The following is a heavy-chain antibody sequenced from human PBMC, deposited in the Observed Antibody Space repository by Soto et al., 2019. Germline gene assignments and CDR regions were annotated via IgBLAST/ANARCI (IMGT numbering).Heavy chain of an antibody. CDR1: GYTFTSYY. CDR3: ARTLYGDNVDY. J-gene: IGHJ4*02. D-gene: IGHD4-17*01. V-gene: IGHV1-46*01. Sequence: GASVKVSCKASGYTFTSYYMHWVRQAPGQGLEWMGIINPSGGSTSYAQKFQGRVTMTRNTSTSTAYMELSSLRSEDTAVYYCARTLYGDNVDYWGQGTLVTVSS. CDR2: INPSGGST.